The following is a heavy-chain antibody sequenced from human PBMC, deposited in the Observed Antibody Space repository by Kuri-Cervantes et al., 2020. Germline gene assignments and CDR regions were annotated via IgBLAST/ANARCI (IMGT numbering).Heavy chain of an antibody. J-gene: IGHJ4*02. CDR3: AKLNDYVWGSYRFFDY. V-gene: IGHV3-23*01. Sequence: GESLKISCVASGFTFSSHAMNWVRQAPGKGLEWVSALSGSGVSTFYADSVKGRFTLSRDNSKSTLYLQMSTLRVQDTAVYYCAKLNDYVWGSYRFFDYWGQGALVTVSS. CDR1: GFTFSSHA. D-gene: IGHD3-16*02. CDR2: LSGSGVST.